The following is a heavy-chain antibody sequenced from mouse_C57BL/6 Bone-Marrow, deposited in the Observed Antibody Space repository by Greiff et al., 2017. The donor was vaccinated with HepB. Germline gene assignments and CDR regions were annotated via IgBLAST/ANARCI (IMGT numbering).Heavy chain of an antibody. D-gene: IGHD3-3*01. V-gene: IGHV5-17*01. J-gene: IGHJ2*01. CDR3: ARRWADYFDY. CDR2: ISSGSSTI. Sequence: EVKLVESGGGLVKPGGSLKLSCAASGFTFSDYGMHWVRQAPEKGLEWVAYISSGSSTIYYADTVKGRFTISRDNAKNTLFLQMTSLRSEDTAMYYCARRWADYFDYSGQGTTLTVSS. CDR1: GFTFSDYG.